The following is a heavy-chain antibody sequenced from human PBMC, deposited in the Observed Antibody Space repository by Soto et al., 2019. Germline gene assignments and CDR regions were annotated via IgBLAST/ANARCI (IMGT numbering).Heavy chain of an antibody. J-gene: IGHJ1*01. CDR3: AKDSDREYFQN. V-gene: IGHV3-23*01. Sequence: GGSLRLSCAASVFTFSTYGRSGVRQAPEKGLEWVSGISASDGGAYYADSVKGLFTISRDNSENTLYLQMNSLRVEDTAVYYCAKDSDREYFQNWGQGTLVT. CDR1: VFTFSTYG. CDR2: ISASDGGA. D-gene: IGHD3-10*01.